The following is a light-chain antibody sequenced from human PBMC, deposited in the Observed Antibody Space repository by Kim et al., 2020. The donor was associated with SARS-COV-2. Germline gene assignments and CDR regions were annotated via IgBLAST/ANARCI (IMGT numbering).Light chain of an antibody. CDR1: QSVSSSY. CDR2: GAS. J-gene: IGKJ5*01. V-gene: IGKV3-20*01. CDR3: QHCGNSPPIT. Sequence: EIVLTQSPGTLSLSPGERATLSCRASQSVSSSYLAWFQQRPGQAPRLLIYGASSRATSIPDRFSGSGSGADFTLTISRLEPEDFAVYYCQHCGNSPPITLGQGTRLEIK.